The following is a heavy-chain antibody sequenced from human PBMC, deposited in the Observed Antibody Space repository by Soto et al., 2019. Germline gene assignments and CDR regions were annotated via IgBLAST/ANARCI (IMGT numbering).Heavy chain of an antibody. Sequence: EVQLAESGGGLVQPGGSLRLSCAASGFTFSSHWMHWVRQAPGKGLVWVSRIIGDGNEITYADSVKGRFTISRDNDKNTVILQMNSLRAEVTAVYYCVRGHVRGNDRRFDYWGQGTLVTVSS. CDR2: IIGDGNEI. D-gene: IGHD3-16*02. J-gene: IGHJ4*02. CDR3: VRGHVRGNDRRFDY. CDR1: GFTFSSHW. V-gene: IGHV3-74*01.